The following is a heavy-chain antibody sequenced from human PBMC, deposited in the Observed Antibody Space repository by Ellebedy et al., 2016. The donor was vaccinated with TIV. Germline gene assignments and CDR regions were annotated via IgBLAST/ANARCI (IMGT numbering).Heavy chain of an antibody. Sequence: PGGSLRLSCAASGFTXSSYSXNWVPXAPGKGLEWVSYISSSSSTIYYADSVKGRFTISRDNAKNSLYLQMNSLRAEDTAVYYCARASEGGIQLWGWYFDLWGRGTLVTVSS. CDR1: GFTXSSYS. V-gene: IGHV3-48*01. J-gene: IGHJ2*01. D-gene: IGHD5-18*01. CDR2: ISSSSSTI. CDR3: ARASEGGIQLWGWYFDL.